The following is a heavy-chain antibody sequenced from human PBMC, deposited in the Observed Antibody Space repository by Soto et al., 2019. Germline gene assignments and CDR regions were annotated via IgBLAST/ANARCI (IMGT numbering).Heavy chain of an antibody. Sequence: QVQLVQSGAERKKPGSSVKVSCKVSGDSFSSYAISWVRQAPGEGLEWVGGIIPIFETANYAQNFQGRVTITAVESTTTAYLEVTRLRPQDTAVFYCAASDSSSWQHDYWGQGTLITVSS. CDR2: IIPIFETA. D-gene: IGHD6-13*01. CDR3: AASDSSSWQHDY. V-gene: IGHV1-69*01. J-gene: IGHJ4*02. CDR1: GDSFSSYA.